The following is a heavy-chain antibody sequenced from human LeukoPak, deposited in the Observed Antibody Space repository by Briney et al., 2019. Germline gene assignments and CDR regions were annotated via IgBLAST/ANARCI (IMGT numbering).Heavy chain of an antibody. CDR1: GGSISSYY. CDR3: AREVDYYDSSGYYYDAFDI. CDR2: IYYSGST. V-gene: IGHV4-59*01. Sequence: SETLSLTCTVSGGSISSYYWSWIRQPPGKGLEWIGYIYYSGSTNCNPSLKSRVTISVDTSKNQFSLKLSSVTAADTAVYYCAREVDYYDSSGYYYDAFDIWGQGTMVTVSS. J-gene: IGHJ3*02. D-gene: IGHD3-22*01.